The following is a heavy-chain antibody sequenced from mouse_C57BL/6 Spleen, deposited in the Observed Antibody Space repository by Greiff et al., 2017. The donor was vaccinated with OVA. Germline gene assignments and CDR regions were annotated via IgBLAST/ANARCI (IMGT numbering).Heavy chain of an antibody. J-gene: IGHJ1*03. V-gene: IGHV1-82*01. CDR2: IYPGDGDT. Sequence: QVQLKQSGPELVKPGASVKISCKASGYAFSSSWMNWVKQRPGKGLEWIGRIYPGDGDTNYNGKFKGKATLTADTSSSTAYMQLSSLTSEDSAVYFGARMITTVGDGYFDVWGTGTTVTVSS. CDR1: GYAFSSSW. CDR3: ARMITTVGDGYFDV. D-gene: IGHD1-1*01.